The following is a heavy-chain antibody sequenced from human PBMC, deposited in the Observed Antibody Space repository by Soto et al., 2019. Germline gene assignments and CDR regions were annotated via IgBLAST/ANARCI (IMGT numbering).Heavy chain of an antibody. D-gene: IGHD2-15*01. J-gene: IGHJ4*02. V-gene: IGHV2-5*01. Sequence: SGPTLVNPTQTLTLTCTFSGFSLSTSGVGVGWIRQPPGKALEWLALIYWNDDKRYSPSLKSRLTITKDTSKNQVVLTMTNMDPVDTATYYCAHRPRKAYCSGGSCYPPYFDYWGQGTLVTVSS. CDR2: IYWNDDK. CDR1: GFSLSTSGVG. CDR3: AHRPRKAYCSGGSCYPPYFDY.